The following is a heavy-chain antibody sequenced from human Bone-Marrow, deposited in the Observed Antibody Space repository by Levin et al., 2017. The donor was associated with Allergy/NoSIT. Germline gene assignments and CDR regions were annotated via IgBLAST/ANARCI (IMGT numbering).Heavy chain of an antibody. J-gene: IGHJ1*01. CDR2: IYPGDSDT. V-gene: IGHV5-51*01. Sequence: GASVKVSCKGSGYSFTSYWIGWVRQMPGKGLEWMGIIYPGDSDTRYSPSFQGQVTISADKSISTAYLQWSSLKASDTAMYYCARRQDCGGDCYSGFQHWGQGTLVTVSS. CDR3: ARRQDCGGDCYSGFQH. D-gene: IGHD2-21*01. CDR1: GYSFTSYW.